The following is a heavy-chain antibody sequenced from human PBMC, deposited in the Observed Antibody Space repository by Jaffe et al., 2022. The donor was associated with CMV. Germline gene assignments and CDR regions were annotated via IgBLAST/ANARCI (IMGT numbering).Heavy chain of an antibody. CDR2: INPNSGGT. V-gene: IGHV1-2*02. CDR3: ARDLDGSVYYDSSYYYFDY. Sequence: QVQLVQSGAEVKKPGASVKVSCKASGYTFTGYYMHWVRQAPGQGLEWMGWINPNSGGTNYAQKFQGRVTMTRDTSISTAYMELSRLRSDDTAVYYCARDLDGSVYYDSSYYYFDYWGQGTLVTVSS. CDR1: GYTFTGYY. J-gene: IGHJ4*02. D-gene: IGHD3-22*01.